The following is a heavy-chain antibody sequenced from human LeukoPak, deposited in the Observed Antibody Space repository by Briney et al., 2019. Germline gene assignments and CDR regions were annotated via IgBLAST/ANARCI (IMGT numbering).Heavy chain of an antibody. Sequence: GGSLRLSCAASGFTFSSYWMHWVRQAPGKGLEWVSSISSSSSYIYYADSVKGRFTISRDNAKDSLYLQMNSLRAEDTAVYYCARDESMVRGVTYFDYWGQGTLVTVSS. CDR3: ARDESMVRGVTYFDY. J-gene: IGHJ4*02. CDR2: ISSSSSYI. D-gene: IGHD3-10*01. CDR1: GFTFSSYW. V-gene: IGHV3-21*01.